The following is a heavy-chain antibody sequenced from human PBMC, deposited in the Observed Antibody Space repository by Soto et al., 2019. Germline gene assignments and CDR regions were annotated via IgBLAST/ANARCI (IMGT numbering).Heavy chain of an antibody. CDR2: IYYSGST. Sequence: SETLSLTCTVSGGSISSGGYYWSWIRQHPGKGLEWIGYIYYSGSTYYNPSLKSRVTISVDTSKNQFSLKLSSVTAADTARDYRARAPNYRVNFAFDYWGQGTLGTVSS. CDR1: GGSISSGGYY. V-gene: IGHV4-31*03. J-gene: IGHJ4*02. CDR3: ARAPNYRVNFAFDY. D-gene: IGHD1-7*01.